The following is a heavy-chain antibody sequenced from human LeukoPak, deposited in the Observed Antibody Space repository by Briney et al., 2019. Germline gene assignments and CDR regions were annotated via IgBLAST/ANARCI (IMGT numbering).Heavy chain of an antibody. CDR2: IIPILGIA. D-gene: IGHD3-22*01. CDR3: ARGGGGTNYYDSSGYYYDFPWFDP. J-gene: IGHJ5*02. CDR1: GYTFTSYG. V-gene: IGHV1-69*04. Sequence: SVKVSCKASGYTFTSYGISWVRQAPGQGLEWMGRIIPILGIANYAQKFQGRVAITADKSTSTAYMELSSLRSEDTAVYYCARGGGGTNYYDSSGYYYDFPWFDPWGQGTLVTVSS.